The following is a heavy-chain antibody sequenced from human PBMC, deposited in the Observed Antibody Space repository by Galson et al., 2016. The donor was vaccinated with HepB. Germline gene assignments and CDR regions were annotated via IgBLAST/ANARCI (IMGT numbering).Heavy chain of an antibody. D-gene: IGHD2-15*01. CDR3: AREREEKYCSGGSCQFLGGPLDY. CDR1: GASISSDNF. V-gene: IGHV4-4*02. J-gene: IGHJ4*02. CDR2: IHHSGNT. Sequence: SETLSLTCVVSGASISSDNFWSWVRQPPGKGLEWLGEIHHSGNTTYNPSLKSRVNISVDTFRNQFSLELMSLTAADTAVYFCAREREEKYCSGGSCQFLGGPLDYWGQGTLVTVSS.